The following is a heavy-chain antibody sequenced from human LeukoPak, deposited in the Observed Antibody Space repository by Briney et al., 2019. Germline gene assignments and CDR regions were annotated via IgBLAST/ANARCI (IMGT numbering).Heavy chain of an antibody. V-gene: IGHV4-39*01. Sequence: SETLSLTCTVSGGSINSHSYYWGWIRQPPGKGLEWIGSVYYDGTSYSNPSLTSRAAVFVDTSRDEFSLNLSFVTAADTAVYYCVRHISTNTGYFDSCGQGTLVSVSS. CDR2: VYYDGTS. CDR3: VRHISTNTGYFDS. J-gene: IGHJ4*03. CDR1: GGSINSHSYY. D-gene: IGHD5-24*01.